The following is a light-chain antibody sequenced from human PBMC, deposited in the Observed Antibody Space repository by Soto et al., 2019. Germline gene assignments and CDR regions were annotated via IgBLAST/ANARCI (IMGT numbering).Light chain of an antibody. CDR1: QSISSW. CDR2: DAS. Sequence: DIQMTQSPSTLSASVGDRVTITCRASQSISSWLAWYQQKPGKAPKLLIYDASSLESGVPSRFSGSGSGTEFTLTISSLQPDDFATYSCQEYNSYPPWTFGQGTKVEIK. J-gene: IGKJ1*01. CDR3: QEYNSYPPWT. V-gene: IGKV1-5*01.